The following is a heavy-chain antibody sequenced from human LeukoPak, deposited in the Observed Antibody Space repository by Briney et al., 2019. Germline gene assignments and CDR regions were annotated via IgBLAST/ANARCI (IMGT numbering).Heavy chain of an antibody. J-gene: IGHJ3*02. CDR3: ARRREYYYDSSGYDAFDI. V-gene: IGHV4-59*01. Sequence: SETLSLTCTVSGGSISSYYWSWLRQPPGKGLEWIGYIYYSGSTNYNPSLKSRVTISVDTSKNQFSLKLSSVTAADTAVYYCARRREYYYDSSGYDAFDIWGQGTMVTVSS. CDR2: IYYSGST. CDR1: GGSISSYY. D-gene: IGHD3-22*01.